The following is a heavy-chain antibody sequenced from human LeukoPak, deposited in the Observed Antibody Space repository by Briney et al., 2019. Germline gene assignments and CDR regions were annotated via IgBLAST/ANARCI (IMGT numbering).Heavy chain of an antibody. CDR3: ARDRGSGYYFDY. V-gene: IGHV4-4*07. CDR1: NGSISSNY. Sequence: SETLSLTCTVSNGSISSNYWSWIRQPAGKGLEWIGRIYTSGSTNYNPSLKSRVTISVDTSKNQFSLKLSSVTAADTAVYYCARDRGSGYYFDYWGQGTLVTVSS. D-gene: IGHD3-22*01. J-gene: IGHJ4*02. CDR2: IYTSGST.